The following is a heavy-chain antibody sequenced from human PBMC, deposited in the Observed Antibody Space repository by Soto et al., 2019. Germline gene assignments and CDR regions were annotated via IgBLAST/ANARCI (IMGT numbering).Heavy chain of an antibody. CDR2: ISSSSSYI. Sequence: PGGSLRLSCAASGFTFSSYSMNWVRQAPGKGLEWVSSISSSSSYIYYADSVKGRFTISRDNAKNSLYLQMNSLRAEDTAVYYCARGIRHGVGLHLGETPLGGYYYYMDVWGKGTTVTVSS. CDR3: ARGIRHGVGLHLGETPLGGYYYYMDV. V-gene: IGHV3-21*01. CDR1: GFTFSSYS. D-gene: IGHD3-16*01. J-gene: IGHJ6*03.